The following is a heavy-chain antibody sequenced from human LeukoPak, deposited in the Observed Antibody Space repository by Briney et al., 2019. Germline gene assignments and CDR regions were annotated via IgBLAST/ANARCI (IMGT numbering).Heavy chain of an antibody. CDR3: ARVPPAKSRHGWFDP. Sequence: SVKVSCKASGGTFSSYAISWVRQAPGQGLEWMGVIIPIFGTANYAQKFQGRVTITADESTSTAYMELSSLRSEDTAVYYCARVPPAKSRHGWFDPWGQGTLVTVSS. CDR2: IIPIFGTA. J-gene: IGHJ5*02. CDR1: GGTFSSYA. V-gene: IGHV1-69*13.